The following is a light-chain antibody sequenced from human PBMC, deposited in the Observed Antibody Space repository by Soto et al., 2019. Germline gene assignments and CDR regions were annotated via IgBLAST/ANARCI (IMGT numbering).Light chain of an antibody. CDR1: PSIGSW. CDR3: QHYHGLQYT. CDR2: KAT. V-gene: IGKV1-5*03. Sequence: DIQMTQSPSTVSASVGDGVTITCRASPSIGSWLAWYQQKPGSAPKLLIYKATILQTGVPSRFSGSGSGTDFSLTISSLQPVDSATYFCQHYHGLQYTFGQGTKVEL. J-gene: IGKJ2*01.